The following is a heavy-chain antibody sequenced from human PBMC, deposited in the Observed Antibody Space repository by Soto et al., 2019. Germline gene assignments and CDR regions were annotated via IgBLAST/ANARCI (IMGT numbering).Heavy chain of an antibody. J-gene: IGHJ4*02. CDR2: ISSSGSTI. D-gene: IGHD6-19*01. CDR3: ASGYSSGWYPHFDY. Sequence: GSLRLSCAASGFTFSSYEMNWVRQAPGKGLEWVSYISSSGSTIYYADSVKGRFTISRDNAKNSLYLQMNSLRAEDTAVYYCASGYSSGWYPHFDYWGQGTLVTVSS. V-gene: IGHV3-48*03. CDR1: GFTFSSYE.